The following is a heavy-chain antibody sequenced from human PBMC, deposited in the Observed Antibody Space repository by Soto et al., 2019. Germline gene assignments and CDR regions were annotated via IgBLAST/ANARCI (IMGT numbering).Heavy chain of an antibody. V-gene: IGHV3-48*01. CDR1: GFTFSSYS. CDR3: ARAPPLSRPAGYYYYGMDV. J-gene: IGHJ6*02. Sequence: GSLRLSCAASGFTFSSYSMNWVRQAPGKGLEWVSYISSSSSTIYYADSVKGRFTISRDNAKNSLYLQMNSLRAEDTAVYYCARAPPLSRPAGYYYYGMDVWGQGTTVTVSS. CDR2: ISSSSSTI.